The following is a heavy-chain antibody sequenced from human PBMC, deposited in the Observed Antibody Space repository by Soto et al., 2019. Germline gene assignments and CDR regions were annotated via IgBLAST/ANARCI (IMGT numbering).Heavy chain of an antibody. CDR1: GGSISSGGYY. Sequence: PSETLSLTCTVSGGSISSGGYYWSWIRQPPGKGLEWIGYIYYSGSTYYNPSLKSRVTISVDTSKNQFSLKLSSVTAADTAVYYCARVGSIVQNGNWFDPWGQGTLVTVS. CDR2: IYYSGST. D-gene: IGHD2-15*01. CDR3: ARVGSIVQNGNWFDP. V-gene: IGHV4-31*03. J-gene: IGHJ5*02.